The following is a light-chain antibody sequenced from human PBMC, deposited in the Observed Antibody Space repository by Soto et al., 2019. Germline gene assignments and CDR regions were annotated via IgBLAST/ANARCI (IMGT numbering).Light chain of an antibody. Sequence: DIVMTQSPATLSVSPGDRAPFSCRASQSIGSNLAWYQQKAGQAPSLLIYGASTRATGVPARFSGSGSGTEFTLTITSLQSEDFAVYYCQQYSYWRTFGQGTKVDIK. CDR2: GAS. CDR1: QSIGSN. J-gene: IGKJ1*01. CDR3: QQYSYWRT. V-gene: IGKV3-15*01.